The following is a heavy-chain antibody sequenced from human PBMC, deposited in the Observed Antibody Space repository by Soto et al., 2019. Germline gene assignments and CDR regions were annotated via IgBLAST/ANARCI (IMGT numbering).Heavy chain of an antibody. CDR3: AAPRDEYGSGVSWFTYGMDI. V-gene: IGHV3-23*01. CDR2: LDGAGGST. J-gene: IGHJ6*02. CDR1: GFTFSDYA. Sequence: GGSLRLSCLASGFTFSDYAMTWVRHVPGRGLEWVASLDGAGGSTYYADSVRGRFTISRDNSQNTLFLRMKRLTVDDTAIYYCAAPRDEYGSGVSWFTYGMDIWGQGTTVTVSS. D-gene: IGHD3-10*01.